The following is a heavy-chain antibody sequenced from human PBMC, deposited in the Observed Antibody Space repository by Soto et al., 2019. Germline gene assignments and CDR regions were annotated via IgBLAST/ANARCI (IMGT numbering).Heavy chain of an antibody. Sequence: QVQLVESGGGVVQPGRSLRLSCAASGFTFSSYAMHWVRQAPGKGLEWVAVISYDGSNKYYADSVKGRFTISRDNSKNTLYLQMNSLRAEDTAVYYCARASHYGGTSFWCCWFGPWGQGTLVTVSS. CDR1: GFTFSSYA. CDR3: ARASHYGGTSFWCCWFGP. D-gene: IGHD4-17*01. V-gene: IGHV3-30-3*01. J-gene: IGHJ5*02. CDR2: ISYDGSNK.